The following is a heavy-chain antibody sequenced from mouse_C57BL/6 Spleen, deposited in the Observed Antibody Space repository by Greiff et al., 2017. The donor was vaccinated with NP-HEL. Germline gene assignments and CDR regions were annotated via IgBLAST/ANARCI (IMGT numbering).Heavy chain of an antibody. Sequence: EVQGVESGGGLVKPGGSLKLSCAASGFTFSSYAMSWVRQTPEKRLEWVATISDGGSYTYYPDNVKGRFTISRDNAKNNLYLQMSHLKSEDTAMYYCARDPDYGSSYAMDYWGQGTSVTVSS. D-gene: IGHD1-1*01. CDR3: ARDPDYGSSYAMDY. J-gene: IGHJ4*01. CDR1: GFTFSSYA. CDR2: ISDGGSYT. V-gene: IGHV5-4*01.